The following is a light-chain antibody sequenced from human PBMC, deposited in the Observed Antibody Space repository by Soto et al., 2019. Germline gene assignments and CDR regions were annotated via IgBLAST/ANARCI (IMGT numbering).Light chain of an antibody. CDR1: QSFSSN. CDR2: GAS. CDR3: QQYNNWPPAIT. Sequence: DIVMTQSPVTLSVSPGERATLSCRASQSFSSNLAWYQQKPGQSPRLLIYGASTRATGIPARFSGSGSGTEFTLTISSLQSEDSAVYYCQQYNNWPPAITFGQGTRLEIK. J-gene: IGKJ5*01. V-gene: IGKV3-15*01.